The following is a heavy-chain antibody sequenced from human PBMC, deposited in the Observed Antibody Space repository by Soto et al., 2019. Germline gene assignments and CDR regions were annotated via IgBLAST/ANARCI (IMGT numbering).Heavy chain of an antibody. D-gene: IGHD2-15*01. V-gene: IGHV1-69*01. Sequence: QVQLVQSGAEVKKPGSSVKVSCKASGGTFSSYAISWVRQAPGQGLEWMGGIIPIFGTANYAQKFQGRVTITADESTSIAYMELSSLRSEDTAVYYCARRDCSGGSCYSRYYYYGMDVWGQGTTVTVSS. CDR2: IIPIFGTA. J-gene: IGHJ6*02. CDR3: ARRDCSGGSCYSRYYYYGMDV. CDR1: GGTFSSYA.